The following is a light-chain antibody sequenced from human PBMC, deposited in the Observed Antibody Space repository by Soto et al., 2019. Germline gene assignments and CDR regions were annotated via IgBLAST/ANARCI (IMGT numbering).Light chain of an antibody. CDR3: MQRIEFPIT. V-gene: IGKV3-20*01. CDR1: QTVSITY. Sequence: VLTQSPGTLSLSPGESATLSCRASQTVSITYLTWYQQKPGQAPRLLIFGASSRATGIPDRFSGSGARTDFTLKISRVEAEDVGVYYCMQRIEFPITFGQGTRLEIK. CDR2: GAS. J-gene: IGKJ5*01.